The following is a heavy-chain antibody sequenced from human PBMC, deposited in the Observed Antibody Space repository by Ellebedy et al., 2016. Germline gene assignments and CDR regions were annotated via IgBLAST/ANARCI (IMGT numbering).Heavy chain of an antibody. CDR2: MYHTTGGT. Sequence: SETLSLXXTVSGGSLETYHWSWIRQPPGKGLEWIGYMYHTTGGTSYSPSLRSRVTISIDTPRNQFSLRLSSVTAADTAMYYCARVSGEWELYGEGNFDYWGQGTLVTVSS. V-gene: IGHV4-4*08. D-gene: IGHD1-26*01. J-gene: IGHJ4*02. CDR3: ARVSGEWELYGEGNFDY. CDR1: GGSLETYH.